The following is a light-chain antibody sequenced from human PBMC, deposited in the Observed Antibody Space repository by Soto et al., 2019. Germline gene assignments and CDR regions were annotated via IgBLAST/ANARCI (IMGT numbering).Light chain of an antibody. V-gene: IGKV3-20*01. CDR1: QSVSSSY. J-gene: IGKJ2*01. Sequence: EIVLTQSPGTLSLSPGERATLSCRASQSVSSSYLAWYQQKPGQAPRLLIYGASTRATGIPDRFNGSGSGTEFTLTISRLEPEDCAVYYCQQYGSSMYIFGPGTKLQIK. CDR2: GAS. CDR3: QQYGSSMYI.